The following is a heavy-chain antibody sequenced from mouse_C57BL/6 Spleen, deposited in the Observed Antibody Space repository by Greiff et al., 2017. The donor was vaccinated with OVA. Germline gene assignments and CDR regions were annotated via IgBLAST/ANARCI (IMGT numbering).Heavy chain of an antibody. CDR2: INYDGSST. D-gene: IGHD2-12*01. CDR3: AREGLLYQRDY. J-gene: IGHJ2*01. V-gene: IGHV5-16*01. Sequence: EVKVVESEGGLVQPGSSMKLSCTASGFTFSDYYMAWVRQVPEKGLEWVANINYDGSSTYYLDSLKSRFIISRDNAKNTLFLQMTSLRSEDTAMYYCAREGLLYQRDYWGQGTTLTVSS. CDR1: GFTFSDYY.